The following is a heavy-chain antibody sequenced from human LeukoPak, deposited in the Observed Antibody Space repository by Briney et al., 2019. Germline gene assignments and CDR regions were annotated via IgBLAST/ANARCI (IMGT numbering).Heavy chain of an antibody. CDR2: IYYSGST. Sequence: SETLSLACSVSGGSISSASYYWSFIRQPPGKGLEWIGSIYYSGSTYYNPSLRSRVTISVDTSKNKFSLKLRSVTAADTAVYYCSRRDCSRTDCFYWFFDLWGRGALLTVSS. V-gene: IGHV4-39*07. D-gene: IGHD2-2*01. CDR3: SRRDCSRTDCFYWFFDL. CDR1: GGSISSASYY. J-gene: IGHJ2*01.